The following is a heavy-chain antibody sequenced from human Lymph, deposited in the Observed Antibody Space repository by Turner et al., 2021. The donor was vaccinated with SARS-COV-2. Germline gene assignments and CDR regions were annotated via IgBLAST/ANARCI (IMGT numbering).Heavy chain of an antibody. J-gene: IGHJ6*02. CDR2: FDPEDGER. V-gene: IGHV1-24*01. CDR3: ATVLCTGSSCDYYGMDV. D-gene: IGHD2-15*01. Sequence: QVQLVQSGAEVKKPGASVKVSCKVSGYTLTELSMHWVRQAHGKGPEWMGGFDPEDGERIYEKKFQGRVTMTEDTSTDTAYMELSSLRSEDTAVYYCATVLCTGSSCDYYGMDVWGQGTTVTVSS. CDR1: GYTLTELS.